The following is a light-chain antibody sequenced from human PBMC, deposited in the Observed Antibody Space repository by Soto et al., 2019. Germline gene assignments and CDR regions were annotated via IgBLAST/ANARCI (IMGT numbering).Light chain of an antibody. J-gene: IGKJ2*01. CDR2: DAS. CDR1: QSISSW. Sequence: DIQMTQSPSTLSASVGDRVTITCRASQSISSWLAWYQQKPGKAPKLLIYDASSLESGVPSRFSGSGSGTEFTLTISSLQPDDIATYYCQRYNSFYTFGQGTKLEIK. V-gene: IGKV1-5*01. CDR3: QRYNSFYT.